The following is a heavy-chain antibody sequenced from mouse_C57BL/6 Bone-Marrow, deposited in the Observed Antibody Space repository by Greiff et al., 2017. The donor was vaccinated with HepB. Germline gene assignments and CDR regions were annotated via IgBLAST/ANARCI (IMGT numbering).Heavy chain of an antibody. V-gene: IGHV1-85*01. D-gene: IGHD1-1*02. CDR2: IYPRDGST. J-gene: IGHJ3*01. CDR1: GYTFTSYD. CDR3: ARWWGFAY. Sequence: VQLLQSGPELVKPGASLKLSCNASGYTFTSYDINWVKQRPGQGLEWIGWIYPRDGSTKYNEKFKGKATLTVATSSSTAYMELHSLTSEDSAVYFCARWWGFAYWGQGTRVTVSA.